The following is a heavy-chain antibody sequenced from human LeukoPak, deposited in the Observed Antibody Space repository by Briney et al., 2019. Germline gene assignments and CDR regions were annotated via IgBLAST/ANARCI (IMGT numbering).Heavy chain of an antibody. CDR1: GYTFTSYY. D-gene: IGHD2-2*01. V-gene: IGHV1-46*01. CDR2: INPSGGST. J-gene: IGHJ4*02. Sequence: ASVKVSCKASGYTFTSYYMHWVRQAPGQGLEWIGIINPSGGSTSYAQKFQGRVTMTRDTSTSTVYMELSSLRSEDTAVYYCARGEFRRGSSTSCLVWGQGTLVTVSS. CDR3: ARGEFRRGSSTSCLV.